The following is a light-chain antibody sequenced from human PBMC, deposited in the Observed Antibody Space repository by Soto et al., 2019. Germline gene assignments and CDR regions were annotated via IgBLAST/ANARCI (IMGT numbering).Light chain of an antibody. CDR3: QQYNSYSYT. J-gene: IGKJ2*01. Sequence: DIQMTQSPSTLSASVGDRVTITCRASQSISSSLAWYQQKPGKVPKALIYKASSLESGVPSRFSGSGSGTEFTLTISSLQPDDFATYYCQQYNSYSYTFGQGTKLEI. CDR1: QSISSS. V-gene: IGKV1-5*03. CDR2: KAS.